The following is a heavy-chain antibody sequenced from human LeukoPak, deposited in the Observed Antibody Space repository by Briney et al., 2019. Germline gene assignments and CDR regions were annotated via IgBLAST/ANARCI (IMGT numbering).Heavy chain of an antibody. CDR2: IRQDGGEK. J-gene: IGHJ4*01. CDR1: GFTFSSYS. CDR3: ARDGTAAGLYFDL. Sequence: GGSLRLSCAASGFTFSSYSMNWVRQAPGKGLEWVASIRQDGGEKSYVDSVKGRFTISRDNTKNSLYLQMSSLRAEDTAVYYCARDGTAAGLYFDLWGQGTLVTVSS. V-gene: IGHV3-7*01. D-gene: IGHD6-13*01.